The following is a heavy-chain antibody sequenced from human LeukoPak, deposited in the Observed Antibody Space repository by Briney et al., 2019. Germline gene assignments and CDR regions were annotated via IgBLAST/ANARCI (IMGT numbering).Heavy chain of an antibody. D-gene: IGHD5-12*01. Sequence: ASVRVSCKASGYIFIVHYIHWVRQAPGQGLEWMGWISPNSGGTNYAQTFQGRVTMTRDTSMGTVYMELSSLRSDDTAVYYCARDHTVATIGRGYDYYMDVWGKGTTVTVSS. CDR2: ISPNSGGT. J-gene: IGHJ6*03. CDR1: GYIFIVHY. V-gene: IGHV1-2*02. CDR3: ARDHTVATIGRGYDYYMDV.